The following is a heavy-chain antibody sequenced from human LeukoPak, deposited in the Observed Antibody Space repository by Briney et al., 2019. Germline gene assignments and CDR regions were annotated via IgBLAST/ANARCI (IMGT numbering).Heavy chain of an antibody. CDR2: MNPNSGNT. CDR3: ARGRRLTDYYDFDY. V-gene: IGHV1-8*01. D-gene: IGHD3-9*01. Sequence: ASVKVSCKASGYTFTSYDINWVRQATGQGLEWMGWMNPNSGNTGYAQKFQGRVIMTRNTSMSTAYMELSSLRSEDTAVYYRARGRRLTDYYDFDYWGQGTLVTVSS. CDR1: GYTFTSYD. J-gene: IGHJ4*02.